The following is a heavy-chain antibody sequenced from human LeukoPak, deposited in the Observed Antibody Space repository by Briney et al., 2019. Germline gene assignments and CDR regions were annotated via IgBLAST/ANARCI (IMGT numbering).Heavy chain of an antibody. CDR3: ASYQWLVLHFDY. D-gene: IGHD6-19*01. CDR2: IYYSGST. Sequence: PSETLSLTCTVSGGSISSYYWSWIRQPPGKGLEWIGYIYYSGSTNYNPSLKSRVTVSVDTSKNQFSLKLSSVTAADTAVYYCASYQWLVLHFDYWGQGTLVTVSS. CDR1: GGSISSYY. V-gene: IGHV4-59*12. J-gene: IGHJ4*02.